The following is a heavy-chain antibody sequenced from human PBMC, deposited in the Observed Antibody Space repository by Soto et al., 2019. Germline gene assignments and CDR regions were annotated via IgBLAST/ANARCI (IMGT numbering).Heavy chain of an antibody. Sequence: GGSLRLSCVASGITFLSRAISFVRQSPVEGLEWVSTITDTGGDTKYADSVRGRFTMSRDNSKKTLYLQMNSLRVEDSALYYCARGSTDSYPGSRIFDFWGRGTLVTVSS. CDR1: GITFLSRA. V-gene: IGHV3-23*01. CDR2: ITDTGGDT. D-gene: IGHD3-10*01. J-gene: IGHJ4*02. CDR3: ARGSTDSYPGSRIFDF.